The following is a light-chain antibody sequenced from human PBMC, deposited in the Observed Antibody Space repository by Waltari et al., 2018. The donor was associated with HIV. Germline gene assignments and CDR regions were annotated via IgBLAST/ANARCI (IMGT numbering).Light chain of an antibody. V-gene: IGKV3-20*01. CDR2: DTS. J-gene: IGKJ2*01. CDR3: QQYGSGYT. CDR1: QNINNNH. Sequence: IVLSHSPGTVSLSPGGIATLSCRASQNINNNHLAWYHQKFGQAPRLLIYDTSNRAPGIPDTFRGSGFGTDFSLTIGRVEPEDFGVYYCQQYGSGYTFGQGTRLDI.